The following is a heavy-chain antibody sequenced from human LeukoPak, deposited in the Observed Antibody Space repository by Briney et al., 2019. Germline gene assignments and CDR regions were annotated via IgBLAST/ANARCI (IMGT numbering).Heavy chain of an antibody. CDR2: ISSSSTYT. CDR1: GITFSDYY. J-gene: IGHJ4*02. CDR3: ARGVEMSTMRTGIGY. D-gene: IGHD5-24*01. Sequence: GGSLRLSCAASGITFSDYYMSRIRQAPGKGLEWVSYISSSSTYTNYADSVKGRFTISRDNAKNSLYLQMNSLRAEDTAVYYCARGVEMSTMRTGIGYWGQGTLVTVSS. V-gene: IGHV3-11*05.